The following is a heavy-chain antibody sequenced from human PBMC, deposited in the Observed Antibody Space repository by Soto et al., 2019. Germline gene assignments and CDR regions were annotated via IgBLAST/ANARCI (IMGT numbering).Heavy chain of an antibody. Sequence: QVQLVQSGAEVKKPGASVKVSCKASGYSFSDYDINWVRQATGQGPEWMGWMNPNSGNTGYEQKFQGRVTMDRNTSINTAYKELSILGSEDTAVYYCARDNRYNYNDDEWFDPWGQGTLVTVSS. D-gene: IGHD1-20*01. CDR2: MNPNSGNT. CDR3: ARDNRYNYNDDEWFDP. CDR1: GYSFSDYD. J-gene: IGHJ5*02. V-gene: IGHV1-8*01.